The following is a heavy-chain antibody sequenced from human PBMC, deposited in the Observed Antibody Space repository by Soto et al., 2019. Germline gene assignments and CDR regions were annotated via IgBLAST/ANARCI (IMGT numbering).Heavy chain of an antibody. J-gene: IGHJ5*02. CDR1: GFSLSNARMG. D-gene: IGHD3-9*01. CDR3: ARTLYYDILSGYYTNDWFDP. CDR2: IFSNDEK. V-gene: IGHV2-26*01. Sequence: GPTLVNPTETLTLTCTVSGFSLSNARMGVSWIRQPPGKALEWLAHIFSNDEKSYSTSLKSRLTISKDTSKSQVVLTMTNMDPVGTATYYCARTLYYDILSGYYTNDWFDPWGQGTLVTVSS.